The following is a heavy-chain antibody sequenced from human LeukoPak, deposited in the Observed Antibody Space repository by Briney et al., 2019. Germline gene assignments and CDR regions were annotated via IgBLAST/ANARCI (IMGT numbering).Heavy chain of an antibody. D-gene: IGHD5-24*01. CDR3: AKSMAAYYYYGMDV. Sequence: GGSLRLSCAASGFTLSSSAMSWVRQAPGKGLEYVSAIATVATYYADSVKGRFTISRDNSKNTLYLQMNSLRAEDTAVYYCAKSMAAYYYYGMDVWGQGTTVTVSS. CDR1: GFTLSSSA. CDR2: IATVAT. J-gene: IGHJ6*02. V-gene: IGHV3-23*01.